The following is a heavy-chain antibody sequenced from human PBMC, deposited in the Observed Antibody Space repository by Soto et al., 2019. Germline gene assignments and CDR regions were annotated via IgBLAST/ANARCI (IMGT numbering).Heavy chain of an antibody. D-gene: IGHD2-15*01. CDR1: GLSLTSYA. Sequence: PGGSLRLSCAASGLSLTSYAMHWIRQAPGKGLEWVAVISYDGRVKYYADSVKGRFTISRDNSKNTLYLQMNSLRPEDTAVYYCAKFYGGKSAHTYTIDPWGQGTLVTVSS. V-gene: IGHV3-30-3*02. J-gene: IGHJ5*02. CDR3: AKFYGGKSAHTYTIDP. CDR2: ISYDGRVK.